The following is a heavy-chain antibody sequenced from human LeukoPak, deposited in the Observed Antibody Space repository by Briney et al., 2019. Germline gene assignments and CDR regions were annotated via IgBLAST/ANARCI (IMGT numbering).Heavy chain of an antibody. Sequence: ASVKVSCKAAGYSFTTFHINWVRQAPGQGLEWMGWINPNSGGTNYAQKFQGRVTMTRDTSISTAYMELSRLRSDDTAIYYCAIRRVSDFMTTDYWGQGTLVTVSS. D-gene: IGHD6-6*01. CDR3: AIRRVSDFMTTDY. V-gene: IGHV1-2*02. CDR2: INPNSGGT. CDR1: GYSFTTFH. J-gene: IGHJ4*02.